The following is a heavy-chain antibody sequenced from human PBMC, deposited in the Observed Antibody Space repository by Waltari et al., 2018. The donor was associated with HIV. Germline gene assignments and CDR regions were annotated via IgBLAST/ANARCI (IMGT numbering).Heavy chain of an antibody. J-gene: IGHJ3*01. CDR2: IKEDGSEK. Sequence: EVQLVESGGRLVQPGGSLRLSCEATGSTLSSDWMTWVRQAPGKGLEWVANIKEDGSEKWYVDSVKGRFTISRDNAKNSVYLQMNSLRAEDTAVYYCARSRSDAFDLWGQGTMVTVSS. CDR1: GSTLSSDW. CDR3: ARSRSDAFDL. V-gene: IGHV3-7*01.